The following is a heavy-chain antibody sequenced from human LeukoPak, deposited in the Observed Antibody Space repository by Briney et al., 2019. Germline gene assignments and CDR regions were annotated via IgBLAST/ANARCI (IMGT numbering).Heavy chain of an antibody. CDR1: EVTVTSNY. V-gene: IGHV3-53*01. Sequence: GGSLRLSCAASEVTVTSNYLSWVRQAPGKGLQWVSVIYPGGDIYYSDSVKGRFTISRDNSKNTLYLQMNSLRAEDTAVYYCARVYYGSGSLHYYYYYMDVWGKGATVTISS. D-gene: IGHD3-10*01. CDR2: IYPGGDI. CDR3: ARVYYGSGSLHYYYYYMDV. J-gene: IGHJ6*03.